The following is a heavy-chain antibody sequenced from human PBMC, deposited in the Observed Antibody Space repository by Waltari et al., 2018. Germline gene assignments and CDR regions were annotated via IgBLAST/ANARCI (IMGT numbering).Heavy chain of an antibody. J-gene: IGHJ3*02. V-gene: IGHV3-21*01. D-gene: IGHD4-17*01. CDR3: ARVWHDYGDYVTSMGAFDI. CDR2: ISSSSSYI. Sequence: EVQLVESGGGLVKPGGSLRLSCAASGFTFSSYSMHWVRQAPGKGLEWVSSISSSSSYIYYADSVKGRFTISRDNAKNSLYLQMNSLRAEDTAVYYCARVWHDYGDYVTSMGAFDIWGQGTMVTVSS. CDR1: GFTFSSYS.